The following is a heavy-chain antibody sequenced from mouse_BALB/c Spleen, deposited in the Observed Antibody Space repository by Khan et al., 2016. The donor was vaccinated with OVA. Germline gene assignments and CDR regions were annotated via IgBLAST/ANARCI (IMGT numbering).Heavy chain of an antibody. CDR3: ARTYYIYDGYYAMDY. CDR2: IWGGGNT. J-gene: IGHJ4*01. Sequence: QVQLKESGPGLVAPSQSLSITCTVSGFSLSRYSVHWVRQPPGRGLKWLGMIWGGGNTDYNSTLKSSLNINKDNSKSQVFLTLNSLQTDDTAMDYCARTYYIYDGYYAMDYWGQGTSVTVSS. D-gene: IGHD2-14*01. CDR1: GFSLSRYS. V-gene: IGHV2-6-4*01.